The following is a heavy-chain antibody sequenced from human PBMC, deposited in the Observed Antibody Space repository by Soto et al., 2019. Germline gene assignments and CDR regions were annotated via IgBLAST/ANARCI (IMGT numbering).Heavy chain of an antibody. CDR2: TIPIFGTA. CDR3: ARELYSSVPSLGMDV. Sequence: QVQLVQSGAEVKKPGSSVKVSCKASGGTFSSYAISWVRQAPGQGLEWMGGTIPIFGTANYAQKFQGRVTITADESTSAAYMELSSLRSEDTAVYYCARELYSSVPSLGMDVWGQGTTVTVSS. CDR1: GGTFSSYA. V-gene: IGHV1-69*01. D-gene: IGHD6-19*01. J-gene: IGHJ6*02.